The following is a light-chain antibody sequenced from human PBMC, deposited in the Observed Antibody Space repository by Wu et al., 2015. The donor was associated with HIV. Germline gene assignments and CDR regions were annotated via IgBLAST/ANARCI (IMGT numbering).Light chain of an antibody. J-gene: IGKJ1*01. CDR3: QQFDNWPPWT. CDR1: QSVGTN. Sequence: EVVMTQSPATLSVSPGERATLSCRASQSVGTNLAWYQQKPGQAPRLLIYGASTRATGIPARFSGSGSGTEFTLTISNMQSEDFAVYYCQQFDNWPPWTFGQGPRW. CDR2: GAS. V-gene: IGKV3-15*01.